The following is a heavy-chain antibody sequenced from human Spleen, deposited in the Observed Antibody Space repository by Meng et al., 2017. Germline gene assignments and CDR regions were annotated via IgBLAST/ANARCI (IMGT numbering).Heavy chain of an antibody. CDR3: ARDHGSGDYYFDY. V-gene: IGHV3-33*01. J-gene: IGHJ4*02. CDR1: GFTFSNYG. CDR2: TWYDGSNK. Sequence: GESLKISCAPFGFTFSNYGMHWVRQAPGKGLEWVAVTWYDGSNKYYADSVKGRFTISRDNSKNTLYLQMNSLTAEDTAVYYCARDHGSGDYYFDYWGQGTLVTVSS. D-gene: IGHD5-12*01.